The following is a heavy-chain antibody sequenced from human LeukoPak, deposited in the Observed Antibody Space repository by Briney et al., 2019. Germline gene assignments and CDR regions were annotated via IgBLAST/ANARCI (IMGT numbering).Heavy chain of an antibody. D-gene: IGHD4-17*01. J-gene: IGHJ4*02. Sequence: GGSLRLSCAASGFTFSSYEMNWVRQAPGKGLEWVSYISSSGSTIYYADSVKGRFTISRDNSKNTLYLQMNSLRAEDTAVYYCAKGGDYGDYDVTPFDSWGQGTLVTVSS. V-gene: IGHV3-48*03. CDR1: GFTFSSYE. CDR2: ISSSGSTI. CDR3: AKGGDYGDYDVTPFDS.